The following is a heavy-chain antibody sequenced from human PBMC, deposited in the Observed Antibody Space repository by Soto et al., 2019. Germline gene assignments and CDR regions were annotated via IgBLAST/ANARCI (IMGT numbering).Heavy chain of an antibody. CDR2: INSDGSG. CDR3: VRDNGGY. J-gene: IGHJ4*02. D-gene: IGHD2-8*01. CDR1: GFTFNRYP. V-gene: IGHV3-74*01. Sequence: VQVAESGGGLVQPGGSLRLSCAASGFTFNRYPLYWVRQAAGKGLVWVSRINSDGSGFYADSVKGRFTISRDNAKDTLYLQMNSLRVEDTAVYFCVRDNGGYWGQGTLVTVSS.